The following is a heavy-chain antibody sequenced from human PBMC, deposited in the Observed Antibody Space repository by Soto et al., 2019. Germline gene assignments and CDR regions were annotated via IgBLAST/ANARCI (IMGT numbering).Heavy chain of an antibody. CDR1: GDTFSSYA. V-gene: IGHV1-69*13. Sequence: ASVKVSCKASGDTFSSYAISWVRQAPGQGLEWMGGIIPIFGTANYAQKFQGRVTITADESTSTAYMELSSLRSEDTAVYYCARVLDSDPYYFDYWGQGTLVTVSS. D-gene: IGHD3-22*01. J-gene: IGHJ4*02. CDR2: IIPIFGTA. CDR3: ARVLDSDPYYFDY.